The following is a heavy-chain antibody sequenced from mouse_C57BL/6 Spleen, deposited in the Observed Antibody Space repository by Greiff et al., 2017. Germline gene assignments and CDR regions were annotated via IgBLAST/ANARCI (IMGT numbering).Heavy chain of an antibody. Sequence: VKLMESGGGLVKPGGSLKLSCAASGFTFSDYGMHWVRQAPEKGLEWVAYISSGSSTLYYADTVKGRFTISRDNAKNTLFLQMTSLRSEDTAMYYCARVTTVVATDFDYWGQGTTLTVSS. V-gene: IGHV5-17*01. CDR3: ARVTTVVATDFDY. J-gene: IGHJ2*01. CDR1: GFTFSDYG. CDR2: ISSGSSTL. D-gene: IGHD1-1*01.